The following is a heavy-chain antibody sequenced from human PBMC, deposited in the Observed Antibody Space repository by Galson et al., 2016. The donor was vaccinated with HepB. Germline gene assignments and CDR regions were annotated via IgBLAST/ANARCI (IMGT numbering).Heavy chain of an antibody. CDR3: ARGKYFESSGPFGSGGYYFDN. J-gene: IGHJ4*02. D-gene: IGHD3-22*01. Sequence: TLSLTCTVSGGSIGSGDYYWTWIRQTPEKGLEWIGYMYNTGDTYYNPSLKSRLGLSLDMSKNQFSLQLTSVTAADTALYYCARGKYFESSGPFGSGGYYFDNWGQGTLVIVSS. CDR1: GGSIGSGDYY. V-gene: IGHV4-30-4*01. CDR2: MYNTGDT.